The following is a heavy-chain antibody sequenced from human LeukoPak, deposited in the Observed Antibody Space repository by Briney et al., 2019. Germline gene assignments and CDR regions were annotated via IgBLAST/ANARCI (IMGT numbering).Heavy chain of an antibody. CDR1: GFTFSTYS. CDR2: ISSSSTYI. J-gene: IGHJ4*02. D-gene: IGHD2-15*01. Sequence: PGGSLRLSCAASGFTFSTYSMNWVRQAPGKGLEWVSSISSSSTYIYYANSVKGRFTISRDDAKNSLYLQMNSLRAEDTAVYYCARQVYCSGGSCLDYWGQGTLVTVSS. CDR3: ARQVYCSGGSCLDY. V-gene: IGHV3-21*01.